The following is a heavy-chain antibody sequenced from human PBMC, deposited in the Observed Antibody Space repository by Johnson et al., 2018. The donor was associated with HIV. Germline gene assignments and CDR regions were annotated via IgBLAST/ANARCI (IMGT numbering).Heavy chain of an antibody. CDR3: ARDVTPPGGSGREGDAFDI. V-gene: IGHV3-11*04. D-gene: IGHD3-10*01. CDR1: NFTFKDFY. CDR2: ISGSGFDT. J-gene: IGHJ3*02. Sequence: QVQLVESGGDLIKPGGSLRLSCAVSNFTFKDFYMSWIRQAPGKGLEWLSYISGSGFDTYYADSVQGRFTISRDNAKNSLFMQMNSLRAEDTAVDYCARDVTPPGGSGREGDAFDIWGQGTMVTVSS.